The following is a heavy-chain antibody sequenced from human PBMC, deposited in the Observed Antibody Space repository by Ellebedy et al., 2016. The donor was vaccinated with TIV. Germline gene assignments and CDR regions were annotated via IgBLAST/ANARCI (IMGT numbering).Heavy chain of an antibody. Sequence: AASVKVSCKASGYTFTDYFMHWVRQAPGQGLEWMGIINPGGNSTDYAQNFQGRVIMTRDTSTSTVYMELSSLRSEDTAVYYCARDSTFGGVIAGYWGQGTLVTVCS. D-gene: IGHD3-16*01. J-gene: IGHJ4*02. CDR3: ARDSTFGGVIAGY. V-gene: IGHV1-46*01. CDR1: GYTFTDYF. CDR2: INPGGNST.